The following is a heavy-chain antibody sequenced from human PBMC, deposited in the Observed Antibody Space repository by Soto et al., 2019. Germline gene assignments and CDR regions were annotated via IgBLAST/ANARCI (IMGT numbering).Heavy chain of an antibody. CDR1: GFTFSSYG. V-gene: IGHV3-30*18. Sequence: QVQLVESGGGVVQPGRSLRLSCAASGFTFSSYGMHWVRQAPGKGLEWVAVISYDGSNKYYADSVKGRFTISRDNSKNTLYLQMNSLRAEDTAVYYCAKDPRGYSYGTPYFDYWGQGTLVTVSS. J-gene: IGHJ4*02. CDR3: AKDPRGYSYGTPYFDY. CDR2: ISYDGSNK. D-gene: IGHD5-18*01.